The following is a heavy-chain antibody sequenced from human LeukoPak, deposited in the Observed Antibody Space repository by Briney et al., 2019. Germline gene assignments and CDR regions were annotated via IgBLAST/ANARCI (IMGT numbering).Heavy chain of an antibody. Sequence: SETLSVTCIVSGGSFTASSYYWGWVRQPPGKGLEWIGSIYYSGSTFYNPSLKSRLTISIDRTKPQFSLSLSSVTAADTAIYYCARVYGDYSTVAFWGQGTLVTVSS. CDR3: ARVYGDYSTVAF. CDR1: GGSFTASSYY. V-gene: IGHV4-39*07. D-gene: IGHD2-15*01. J-gene: IGHJ4*02. CDR2: IYYSGST.